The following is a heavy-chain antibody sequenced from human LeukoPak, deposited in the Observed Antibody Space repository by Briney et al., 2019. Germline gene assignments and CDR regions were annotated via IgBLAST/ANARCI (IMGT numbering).Heavy chain of an antibody. CDR1: GFTFSSYA. J-gene: IGHJ2*01. Sequence: PGGSLRLSCAASGFTFSSYAMSWVRHAPGKGLEWVSAISGSGGSTYYADSVKGRFTISRDNSKNTLYLQMNSLRAEDMAVYYCAKDSGSYSRNFDLWGRGTLVTVSS. CDR2: ISGSGGST. V-gene: IGHV3-23*01. D-gene: IGHD1-26*01. CDR3: AKDSGSYSRNFDL.